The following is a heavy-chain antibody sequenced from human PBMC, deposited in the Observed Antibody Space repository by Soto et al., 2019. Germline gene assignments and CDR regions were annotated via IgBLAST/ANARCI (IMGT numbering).Heavy chain of an antibody. CDR3: ARGISTTRYYYYYGMDV. D-gene: IGHD2-2*01. J-gene: IGHJ6*02. V-gene: IGHV1-46*01. CDR2: INPSGGIT. Sequence: GESLKISCKGSGYSFTSYWIGWVRQAPGQGPEWMGIINPSGGITNDAQKFQDRVTMTSDTSTSTVYMELSSLRSEDTAVYYCARGISTTRYYYYYGMDVWGQGTTVTVSS. CDR1: GYSFTSYW.